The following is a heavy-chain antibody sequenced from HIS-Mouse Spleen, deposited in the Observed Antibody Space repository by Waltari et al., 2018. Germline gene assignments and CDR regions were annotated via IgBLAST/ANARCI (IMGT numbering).Heavy chain of an antibody. Sequence: QVQLVESGGGVVQPGRSLRLSCAASGFTFSSYGMHWVRLAPGKGLEWVAVISYDGSNKYYADSVKGRFTISRDNSKNTLYLQMNSLRAEDTAVYYCAKDLVVVAAKGAFDIWGQGTMVTVSS. D-gene: IGHD2-15*01. CDR1: GFTFSSYG. V-gene: IGHV3-30*18. CDR3: AKDLVVVAAKGAFDI. CDR2: ISYDGSNK. J-gene: IGHJ3*02.